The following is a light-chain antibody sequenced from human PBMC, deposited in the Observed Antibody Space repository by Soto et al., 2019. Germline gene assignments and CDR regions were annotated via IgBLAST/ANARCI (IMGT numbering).Light chain of an antibody. Sequence: EIVMTQSPATLSVSPGERATLSCRASQSVSGNLAWYQQKPGQAPRLLIYGASTRATGIPARFSGSGSGTEFTLTIRSLPSADFAAYYCQQYNNWPPFTFGPGTKVDIK. CDR1: QSVSGN. J-gene: IGKJ3*01. CDR3: QQYNNWPPFT. CDR2: GAS. V-gene: IGKV3-15*01.